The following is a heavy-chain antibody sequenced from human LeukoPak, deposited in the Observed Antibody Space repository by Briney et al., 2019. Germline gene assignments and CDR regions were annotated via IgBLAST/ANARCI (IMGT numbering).Heavy chain of an antibody. Sequence: CXASGFTFSSYSMNWVRQAPGKGLEWVSYISSSSSTIYYADSVKGRFTISRDNAKNSLYMQMNSLRDEDTAVYYXXXXXXXSXDYYYYMDVWGKGTTVTVSS. CDR2: ISSSSSTI. V-gene: IGHV3-48*02. J-gene: IGHJ6*03. CDR3: XXXXXXSXDYYYYMDV. CDR1: GFTFSSYS.